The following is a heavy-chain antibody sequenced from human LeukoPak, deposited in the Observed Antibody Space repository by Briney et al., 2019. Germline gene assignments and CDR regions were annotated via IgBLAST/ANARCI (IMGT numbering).Heavy chain of an antibody. CDR2: ISYDGSNK. CDR1: GFTFSSYG. CDR3: AKVETVAVAGPDNHYYFDY. V-gene: IGHV3-30*18. D-gene: IGHD6-19*01. Sequence: GGSLRLSCAASGFTFSSYGMHWVRQAPGKGLEWVAVISYDGSNKYYADSVKGRFTISRDSSKNTLYLQMNSLRAEDTAVYYCAKVETVAVAGPDNHYYFDYWGQGTLVTVSS. J-gene: IGHJ4*02.